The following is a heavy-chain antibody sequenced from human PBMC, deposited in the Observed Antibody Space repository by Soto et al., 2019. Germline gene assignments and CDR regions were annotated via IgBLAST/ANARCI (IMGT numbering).Heavy chain of an antibody. Sequence: SVKVSCKASGCTFCSYAISWVRQAPGQGLEWMGGIIPIFGTANYAQKFQGRVTITADESTSTAYMELSSLRSEDTAVYYCARGGATYGGRNQVYFDDWGQGTLVTVSS. J-gene: IGHJ4*02. V-gene: IGHV1-69*13. D-gene: IGHD1-26*01. CDR3: ARGGATYGGRNQVYFDD. CDR1: GCTFCSYA. CDR2: IIPIFGTA.